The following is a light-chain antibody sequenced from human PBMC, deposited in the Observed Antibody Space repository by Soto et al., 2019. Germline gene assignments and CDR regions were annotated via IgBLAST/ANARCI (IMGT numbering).Light chain of an antibody. CDR2: AVS. Sequence: QSVLTQPASVSESPGQSITISCTGTSSDVGGYNYVSWYQQHPGKAPKLMIYAVSNRPSGVSNRFSGSKSGNTATLTISGLQAEDEADYYCCSYAGTYTGVFGTGTKVSV. J-gene: IGLJ1*01. CDR1: SSDVGGYNY. V-gene: IGLV2-14*01. CDR3: CSYAGTYTGV.